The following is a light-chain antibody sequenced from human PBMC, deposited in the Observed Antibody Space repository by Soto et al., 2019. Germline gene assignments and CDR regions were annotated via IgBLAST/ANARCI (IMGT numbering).Light chain of an antibody. V-gene: IGLV1-40*01. Sequence: QPVLTQPPSVSGAPGQRVTISCTGSSSNIGAGYDVHWYQQLPGTAPKLLIYGNSNRPSGVPDRFSGSKSGISASLAITGLQAEDEADYYCQSYDSSLSGLVFGTGTKLTVL. CDR2: GNS. J-gene: IGLJ1*01. CDR3: QSYDSSLSGLV. CDR1: SSNIGAGYD.